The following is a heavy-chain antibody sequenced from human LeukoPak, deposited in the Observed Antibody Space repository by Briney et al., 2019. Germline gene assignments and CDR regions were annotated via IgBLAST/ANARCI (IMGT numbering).Heavy chain of an antibody. V-gene: IGHV3-23*01. D-gene: IGHD3-9*01. CDR3: ASVLRYFDWVWPTDGMDV. Sequence: PGGSLRLPCAASGFAFSSYAMSWVRQAPGKGLEWVSAISGSGGSTYYADSVKGRFTISRDNSKNTLYLQMNSLRAEDTAVYYCASVLRYFDWVWPTDGMDVWGQGTTVTVSS. CDR2: ISGSGGST. CDR1: GFAFSSYA. J-gene: IGHJ6*02.